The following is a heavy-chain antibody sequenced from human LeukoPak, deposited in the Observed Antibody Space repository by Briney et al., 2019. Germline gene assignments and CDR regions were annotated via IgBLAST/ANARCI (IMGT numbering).Heavy chain of an antibody. CDR3: TKATGDQPLRYAFGY. CDR2: ISGSGSTT. J-gene: IGHJ4*02. Sequence: GGSLRLSCAASGFTFSSYGMSWVRQAPGKGLEWVSGISGSGSTTYYADSVKGRFAISRDNSNNTLYLQMRRLRAEDTAVYYCTKATGDQPLRYAFGYWGQGALVTVSS. CDR1: GFTFSSYG. D-gene: IGHD2-2*01. V-gene: IGHV3-23*01.